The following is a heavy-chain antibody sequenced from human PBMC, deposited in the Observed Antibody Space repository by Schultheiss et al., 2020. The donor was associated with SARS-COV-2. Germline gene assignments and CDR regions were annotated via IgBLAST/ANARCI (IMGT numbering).Heavy chain of an antibody. J-gene: IGHJ4*02. CDR1: GFTFSDYY. Sequence: SLKISCAASGFTFSDYYMSWIRQAPGKGLEWVSYISSSGSTIYYADSVKGRFTISRDNAKNSLYLQMNSLRAEDTAVYYCARERQLDYGGNSVGFDYWGQGTLVTVSS. D-gene: IGHD4-23*01. CDR2: ISSSGSTI. CDR3: ARERQLDYGGNSVGFDY. V-gene: IGHV3-11*01.